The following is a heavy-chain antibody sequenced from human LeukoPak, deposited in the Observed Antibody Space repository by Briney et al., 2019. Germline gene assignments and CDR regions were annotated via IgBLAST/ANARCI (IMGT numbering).Heavy chain of an antibody. CDR3: AKESPGGYSSMYYFDY. Sequence: GGSLRLSCAASRFTFSSYAMSWVRQAPGKGLEWVSAISGSGCSTYYADSVKGRFTISRDNSKNTLYLQMNSLRAEDTAVYYCAKESPGGYSSMYYFDYWGQGTLVTVSS. D-gene: IGHD5-18*01. J-gene: IGHJ4*02. V-gene: IGHV3-23*01. CDR2: ISGSGCST. CDR1: RFTFSSYA.